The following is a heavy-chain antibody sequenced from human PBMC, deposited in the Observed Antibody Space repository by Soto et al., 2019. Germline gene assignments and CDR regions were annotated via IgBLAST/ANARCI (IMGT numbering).Heavy chain of an antibody. J-gene: IGHJ4*02. CDR3: ARGGIAEPGTGIM. V-gene: IGHV4-61*01. Sequence: PWETLSLTCTFSVVSVSSGSYSWTWIRQPPGKGLEYIGHIFYTGSTNYNPSLKSRITISIHTSNNQFSLKMTSVTAADTAVYYCARGGIAEPGTGIMWGQGVLVTGSS. D-gene: IGHD6-13*01. CDR1: VVSVSSGSYS. CDR2: IFYTGST.